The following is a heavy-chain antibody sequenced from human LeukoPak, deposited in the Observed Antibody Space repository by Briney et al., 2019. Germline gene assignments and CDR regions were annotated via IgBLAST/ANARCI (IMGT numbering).Heavy chain of an antibody. Sequence: PSETLSLTCTVSGGSISSSSSYWGWIRQPPGKGLEWIGSIYYSGSTYYNPSLKSRVTISVDTSENQFSLKLTSVTAADTAVYYCARCSGSYNYWYFDLWGRGTLVTVSS. J-gene: IGHJ2*01. D-gene: IGHD1-26*01. CDR1: GGSISSSSSY. V-gene: IGHV4-39*07. CDR3: ARCSGSYNYWYFDL. CDR2: IYYSGST.